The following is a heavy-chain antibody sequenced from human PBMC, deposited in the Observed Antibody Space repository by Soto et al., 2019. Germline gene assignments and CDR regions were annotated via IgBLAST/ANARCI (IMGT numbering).Heavy chain of an antibody. J-gene: IGHJ4*02. CDR2: ISAYDGNT. CDR3: ASPNLQRASGFLFDY. CDR1: GYTFTSYG. V-gene: IGHV1-18*01. D-gene: IGHD2-21*01. Sequence: GASVKVSCKASGYTFTSYGIDWVRQAPGQGLEWLGWISAYDGNTKYAQILQGRVSLTTDTSTNTAYMELRSLRSDDTAMYFCASPNLQRASGFLFDYWGQGTLVTVSS.